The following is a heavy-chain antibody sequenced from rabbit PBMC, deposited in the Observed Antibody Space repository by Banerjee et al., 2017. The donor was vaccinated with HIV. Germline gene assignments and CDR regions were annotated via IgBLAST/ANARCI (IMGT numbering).Heavy chain of an antibody. CDR3: EREEGEEGEGGEKGVNL. CDR2: SFPHYGPK. CDR1: GIDFSSYG. V-gene: IGHV1S47*01. J-gene: IGHJ4*01. Sequence: QEQLVESGGGLVTLGGSLKLSCKASGIDFSSYGISWVRQAPGMGLEWRDYSFPHYGPKDYESWVNGRGTSARDNAQNTGWRKRTRRKDEDKEKEGGEREEGEEGEGGEKGVNLWGQGTLGTVS. D-gene: IGHD5-1*01.